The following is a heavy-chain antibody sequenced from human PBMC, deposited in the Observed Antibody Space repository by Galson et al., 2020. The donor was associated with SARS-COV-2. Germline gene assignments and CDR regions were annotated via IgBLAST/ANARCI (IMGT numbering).Heavy chain of an antibody. CDR2: ISYDGSNK. CDR3: ARDHYCSGGSWCLIDAFDI. D-gene: IGHD2-15*01. V-gene: IGHV3-30*04. Sequence: GGSLRLSCAASGFTFSSYAMHWVRQAPGKGLEWVAVISYDGSNKYYADSVKGRFTISRDNSKNTLYLQMNSLRAKDTAVYYCARDHYCSGGSWCLIDAFDIWGQGTMVTVSS. CDR1: GFTFSSYA. J-gene: IGHJ3*02.